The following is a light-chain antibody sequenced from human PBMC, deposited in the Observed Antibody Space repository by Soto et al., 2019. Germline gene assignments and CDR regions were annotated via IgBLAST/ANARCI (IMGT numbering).Light chain of an antibody. CDR2: EVN. J-gene: IGLJ1*01. V-gene: IGLV2-8*01. CDR1: SSDVGVYNY. Sequence: QSALTQPPSASGSPGQSVTISCTGTSSDVGVYNYVSWYQHHPGKAPKLMIYEVNKRPSGVPDRFSGSKSGNTASLTVSGLQAEDEADYYCSSYAGSNYFYVFGNGTKVTVL. CDR3: SSYAGSNYFYV.